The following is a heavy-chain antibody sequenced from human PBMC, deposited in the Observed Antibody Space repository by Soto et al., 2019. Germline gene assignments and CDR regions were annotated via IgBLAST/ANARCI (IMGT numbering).Heavy chain of an antibody. J-gene: IGHJ6*02. CDR2: ILHSGST. CDR3: AGAGYYYGMDV. V-gene: IGHV4-30-2*01. CDR1: GGSISSGGYS. Sequence: QLQLQESGSGLVKPSETLSLTCAVSGGSISSGGYSWSWIRQPPGKGLEWIGYILHSGSTYYNPSLKSRVTISVDTSKNQFSVKMNSVTAADTAVYYCAGAGYYYGMDVWGQGTTVTVSS.